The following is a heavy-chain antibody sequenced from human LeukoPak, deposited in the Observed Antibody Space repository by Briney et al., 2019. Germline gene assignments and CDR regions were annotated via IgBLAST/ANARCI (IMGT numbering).Heavy chain of an antibody. CDR3: ARFIMVQGVDY. CDR1: GFTFSSYS. V-gene: IGHV3-21*01. J-gene: IGHJ4*02. CDR2: ISSSSSYI. D-gene: IGHD3-10*01. Sequence: GGSLRLSCAASGFTFSSYSMNWVRQAPGKGLEWASSISSSSSYIYYADSVKGRFTISRDNAKNSLYLQMNSLRAEDTAVYYCARFIMVQGVDYWGQGTLVTVSS.